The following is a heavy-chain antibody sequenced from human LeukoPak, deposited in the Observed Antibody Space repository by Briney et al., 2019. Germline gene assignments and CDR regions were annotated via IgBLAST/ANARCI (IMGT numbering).Heavy chain of an antibody. CDR2: ISYDGINK. Sequence: PGGSLRLSCAASGFTFSDYNMHWVRQAPGKGLEWMAVISYDGINKYYADSVKGRFTISRDNSKNTLHLQMDSLRAEDTAVYYCARDKWELLGGYYFDYWGQGTLVTVSS. CDR3: ARDKWELLGGYYFDY. CDR1: GFTFSDYN. J-gene: IGHJ4*02. V-gene: IGHV3-30*03. D-gene: IGHD1-26*01.